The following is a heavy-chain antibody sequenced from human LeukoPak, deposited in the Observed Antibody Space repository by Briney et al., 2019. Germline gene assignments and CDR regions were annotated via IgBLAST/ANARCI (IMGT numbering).Heavy chain of an antibody. V-gene: IGHV1-24*01. CDR3: ATGYCSSTSCYYHFDY. Sequence: EASVKVSCKVSGYTLTELSMHWMRQAPGKGLEWMGGFDPEDGETIYAQKFQGRVTMTEDTSTDTAYMELSSLRSEDTAVYYCATGYCSSTSCYYHFDYWGQGTLVTVSS. CDR1: GYTLTELS. CDR2: FDPEDGET. J-gene: IGHJ4*02. D-gene: IGHD2-2*01.